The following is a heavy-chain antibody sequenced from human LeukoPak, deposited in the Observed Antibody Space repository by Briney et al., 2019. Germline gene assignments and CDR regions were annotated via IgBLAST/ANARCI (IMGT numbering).Heavy chain of an antibody. V-gene: IGHV1-18*01. CDR3: ARDSAPLLPAANDY. CDR1: GYTFTSYG. D-gene: IGHD2-2*01. CDR2: ISAYNGNT. J-gene: IGHJ4*02. Sequence: ASVKVSCEASGYTFTSYGISWVRQAPGQGLEWMGWISAYNGNTNYAQKLQGRVTMTTDTSTSTAYMELRSLRSDDTAVYYCARDSAPLLPAANDYWGQGTLVTVSS.